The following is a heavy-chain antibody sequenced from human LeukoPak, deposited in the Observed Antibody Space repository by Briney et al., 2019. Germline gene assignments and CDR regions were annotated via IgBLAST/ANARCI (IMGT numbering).Heavy chain of an antibody. CDR2: ISAYNGNT. CDR3: ARDAFAGQTYYDYVWGSYRYTSFDY. D-gene: IGHD3-16*02. Sequence: GASVKVSCKASGYTFTSYGISWVRQAPGQGLEWMGWISAYNGNTNYAQKLQGRVTMNTDTSTSTAYMELRSLRSDDTAVYYCARDAFAGQTYYDYVWGSYRYTSFDYWGQGTLVTVSS. J-gene: IGHJ4*02. CDR1: GYTFTSYG. V-gene: IGHV1-18*01.